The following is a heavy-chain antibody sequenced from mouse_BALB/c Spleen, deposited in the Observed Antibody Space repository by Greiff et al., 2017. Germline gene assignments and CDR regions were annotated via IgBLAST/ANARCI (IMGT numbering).Heavy chain of an antibody. CDR3: AREGLLYYAMDC. Sequence: EVKLVESGGGLVQPGGSLRLSCATSGFTFTDYYMSWVRQPPGKALEWLGFIRNKANGYTTEYSASVKGRFTISRDNSQSILYLQMNTLRAEDSATYYCAREGLLYYAMDCWGQGTSVTVSS. CDR1: GFTFTDYY. V-gene: IGHV7-3*02. D-gene: IGHD2-3*01. CDR2: IRNKANGYTT. J-gene: IGHJ4*01.